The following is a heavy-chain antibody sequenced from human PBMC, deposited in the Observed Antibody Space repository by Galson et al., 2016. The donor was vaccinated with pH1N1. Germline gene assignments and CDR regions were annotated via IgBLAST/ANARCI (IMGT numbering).Heavy chain of an antibody. CDR1: GYIFTSDY. D-gene: IGHD7-27*01. CDR2: IDPSNGGT. J-gene: IGHJ4*02. V-gene: IGHV1-46*03. Sequence: SCKASGYIFTSDYFHWVRQAPGQGLEWMGVIDPSNGGTAFAQKLQGLVTMTRDTSTSTVYMELRGLKSEDTAVYYCIRDLGRLRDFWGQGTLVTVSS. CDR3: IRDLGRLRDF.